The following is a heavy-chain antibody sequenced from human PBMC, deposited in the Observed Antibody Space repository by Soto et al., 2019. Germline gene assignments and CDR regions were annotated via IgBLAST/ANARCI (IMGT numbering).Heavy chain of an antibody. Sequence: EVQLVESGGGLVQPGRSLRLSCAASRFTFDDYGMHWVRQAPGKGLEWVSGISRNGGSIGYADSVKGRFTISRDNAKNSLYLQMNSLKAEDTALDYCAKDMAGTTCAFDFWGQGTMVTVSS. CDR2: ISRNGGSI. V-gene: IGHV3-9*01. D-gene: IGHD1-1*01. CDR3: AKDMAGTTCAFDF. CDR1: RFTFDDYG. J-gene: IGHJ3*01.